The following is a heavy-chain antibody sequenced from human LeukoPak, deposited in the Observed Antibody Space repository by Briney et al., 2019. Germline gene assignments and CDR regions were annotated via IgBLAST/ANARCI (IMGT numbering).Heavy chain of an antibody. V-gene: IGHV4-59*01. CDR2: IYYTGGT. CDR1: GGSITGYY. D-gene: IGHD6-13*01. Sequence: PSETLSLTCTVSGGSITGYYWSWIRQPPGKGLEWIGQIYYTGGTSYDPSLKSRVTISVDTSKNQCSLKLSSVTAADTAMCYCLRHSSSWRFAFDSWGRGTLVTVSS. J-gene: IGHJ4*02. CDR3: LRHSSSWRFAFDS.